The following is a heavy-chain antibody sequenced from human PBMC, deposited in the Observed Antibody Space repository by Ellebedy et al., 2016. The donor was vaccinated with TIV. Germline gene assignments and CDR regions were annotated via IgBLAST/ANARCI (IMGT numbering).Heavy chain of an antibody. J-gene: IGHJ3*02. D-gene: IGHD3/OR15-3a*01. CDR1: GGSVSSGSYY. Sequence: SETLSLXCTVSGGSVSSGSYYWTWIRQPPGKGLEWIGYIYYSGSTKYNPSLKSRLTISLDRSKNQFSLKLSSLTAADTAVYFCTNGRNADASDIWGQGTMVTVSS. CDR2: IYYSGST. V-gene: IGHV4-61*01. CDR3: TNGRNADASDI.